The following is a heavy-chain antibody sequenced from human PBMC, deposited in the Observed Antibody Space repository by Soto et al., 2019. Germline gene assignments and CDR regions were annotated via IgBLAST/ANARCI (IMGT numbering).Heavy chain of an antibody. V-gene: IGHV1-8*01. CDR2: MNPNSGNT. D-gene: IGHD1-7*01. Sequence: QVQLVQSGAEVKKPGASVKVSCKASGYTFTSYDINWVRQATGQGLEWMGWMNPNSGNTGYAQKIQGRVTMTRNTSISIAYMELSSLRSKDTAVSYCARSKGPNWNYLFFYYYGMDVWGQGTTVTVSS. CDR3: ARSKGPNWNYLFFYYYGMDV. CDR1: GYTFTSYD. J-gene: IGHJ6*02.